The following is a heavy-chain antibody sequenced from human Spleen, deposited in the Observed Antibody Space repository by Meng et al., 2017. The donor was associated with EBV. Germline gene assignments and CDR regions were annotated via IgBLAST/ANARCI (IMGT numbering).Heavy chain of an antibody. CDR2: VSYGGTT. CDR1: GCPISSRDNF. CDR3: ARQGYYASGSLRGWFDP. D-gene: IGHD3-10*01. V-gene: IGHV4-39*01. Sequence: QLQLQESGPGLVKPAEPLSLTCTVPGCPISSRDNFWAWIRQPPGKGLEWIATVSYGGTTYYNPSLQSRVTISVGTSNNQFSLNLRSVTAADTAVYYCARQGYYASGSLRGWFDPWGQGTLVTVSS. J-gene: IGHJ5*02.